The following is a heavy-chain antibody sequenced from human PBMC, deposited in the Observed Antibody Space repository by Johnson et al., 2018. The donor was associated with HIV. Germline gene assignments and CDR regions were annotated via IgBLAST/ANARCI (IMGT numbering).Heavy chain of an antibody. Sequence: QVQLVESGGGVVQPGRSLRLSCAAFGFTFSNYGVHWVRQAPGKGLEWVAVISYDGSNKYYADSVKGRFTISRDNSKNTLYLQMNSLRPEDTAVYYCARLPSGYSRDAFDIWGQGTMVTVSS. V-gene: IGHV3-30*03. J-gene: IGHJ3*02. CDR2: ISYDGSNK. D-gene: IGHD5-18*01. CDR3: ARLPSGYSRDAFDI. CDR1: GFTFSNYG.